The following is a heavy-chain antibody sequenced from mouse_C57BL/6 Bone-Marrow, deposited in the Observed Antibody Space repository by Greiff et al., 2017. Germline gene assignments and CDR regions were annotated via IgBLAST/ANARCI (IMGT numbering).Heavy chain of an antibody. J-gene: IGHJ2*01. D-gene: IGHD2-3*01. CDR2: IYPRSGNT. CDR1: GYTFTSYG. V-gene: IGHV1-81*01. CDR3: ARSGRWPPGGY. Sequence: VQLQQSGAELARPGASVQLSCKASGYTFTSYGISWVKQRTGLGLEWIGEIYPRSGNTYYNEKFKGKATLTADKSSSTAYMELRSLTSEDSAVYFCARSGRWPPGGYWGQGTTLTVSS.